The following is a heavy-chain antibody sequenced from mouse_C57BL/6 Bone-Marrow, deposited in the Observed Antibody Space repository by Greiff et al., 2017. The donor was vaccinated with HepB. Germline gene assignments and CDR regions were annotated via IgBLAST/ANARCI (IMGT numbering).Heavy chain of an antibody. CDR1: GFSLSTSGMG. J-gene: IGHJ1*03. V-gene: IGHV8-12*01. CDR3: ARKVVGTGTSYCDV. Sequence: ESGPGILQSSQTLSLTCSFSGFSLSTSGMGVSWIRQPSGKGLEWLAHIYWDDDKRYNPSLKSRLTISKDTSRNQVFLKITSVDTADTATYSCARKVVGTGTSYCDVWGTGTTVTVSS. D-gene: IGHD4-1*01. CDR2: IYWDDDK.